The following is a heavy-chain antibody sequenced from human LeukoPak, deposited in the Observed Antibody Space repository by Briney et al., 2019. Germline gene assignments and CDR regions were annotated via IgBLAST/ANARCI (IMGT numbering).Heavy chain of an antibody. Sequence: PGGSLRLSCAASGFTFSNHGMHWVRQAPGKGPEWVALIWYDGSNKYYADSVKGRFTISRDNSKNTLYLQMNSLRAEDTAVYYCASPIAAAGTLNWFDPWGQGTLVTVSS. J-gene: IGHJ5*02. D-gene: IGHD6-13*01. CDR3: ASPIAAAGTLNWFDP. CDR1: GFTFSNHG. V-gene: IGHV3-30*02. CDR2: IWYDGSNK.